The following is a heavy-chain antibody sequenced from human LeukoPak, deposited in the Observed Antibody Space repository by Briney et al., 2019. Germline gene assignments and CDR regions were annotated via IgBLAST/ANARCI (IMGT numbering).Heavy chain of an antibody. CDR1: GYTFIDYY. Sequence: AAVKVSFTGSGYTFIDYYIQWGRQAPGQGEGWMGGINPNTGGTDYAQKFQGRGTITRDTSIRTAYMELSRLTSDGTAVYYCARAWGRDGYNYDYWGQGPLVTVSS. V-gene: IGHV1-2*02. CDR2: INPNTGGT. CDR3: ARAWGRDGYNYDY. J-gene: IGHJ4*02. D-gene: IGHD5-24*01.